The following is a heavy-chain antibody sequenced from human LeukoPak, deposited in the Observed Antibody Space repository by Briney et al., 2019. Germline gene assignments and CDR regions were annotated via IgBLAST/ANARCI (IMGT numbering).Heavy chain of an antibody. CDR3: AKGAGGFSYYNWFDP. CDR2: IFYSGST. V-gene: IGHV4-39*07. CDR1: GGSISTSSYY. Sequence: PSETLSLTCTVSGGSISTSSYYWGWVRQPPGKGLEWIGNIFYSGSTYYSPSLKSRVTISLDTSRNQFSLKLNSVTAADTAVYYCAKGAGGFSYYNWFDPWGQGTLVTVSS. J-gene: IGHJ5*02. D-gene: IGHD5-18*01.